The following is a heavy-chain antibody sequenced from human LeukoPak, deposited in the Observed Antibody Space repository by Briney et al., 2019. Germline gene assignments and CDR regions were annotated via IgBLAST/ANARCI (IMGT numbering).Heavy chain of an antibody. Sequence: PSETLSLTCTVSGGSISSYYWGWIRQPAGKGLEWIGRIYTSGSTNYNPSLKSRVTMSVDTSKNQFSLKLSSVTAADTAVYYCARSHLETGYYYYYMDVWGKGTTVTVSS. CDR1: GGSISSYY. CDR2: IYTSGST. V-gene: IGHV4-4*07. CDR3: ARSHLETGYYYYYMDV. D-gene: IGHD5-24*01. J-gene: IGHJ6*03.